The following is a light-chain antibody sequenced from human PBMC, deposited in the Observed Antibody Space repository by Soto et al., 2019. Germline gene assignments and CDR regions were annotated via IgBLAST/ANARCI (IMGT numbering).Light chain of an antibody. CDR2: GAS. Sequence: EIVMTQSPATRSVSPGDGATLSCRASQFVSTNLAWYQQRPGQAPRLLIYGASTRAIGVPARFSGSGSGTDFTLTISSLEPEDFAVYYCQQRNNWPRSTFGQGTRLEIK. V-gene: IGKV3-15*01. J-gene: IGKJ5*01. CDR3: QQRNNWPRST. CDR1: QFVSTN.